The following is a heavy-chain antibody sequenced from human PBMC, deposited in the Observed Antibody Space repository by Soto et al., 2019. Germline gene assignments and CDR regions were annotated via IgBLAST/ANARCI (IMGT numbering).Heavy chain of an antibody. D-gene: IGHD5-12*01. CDR2: IYPGDSDT. V-gene: IGHV5-51*01. CDR3: ARRGSGYDLNEDNWFDP. CDR1: GYSFTSYW. J-gene: IGHJ5*02. Sequence: PGESLKISCKGSGYSFTSYWIGWVRRMPGKGLEWMGIIYPGDSDTRYSPSFQGQVTISADKSISTAYLQWSSLKASDTAMYYCARRGSGYDLNEDNWFDPWGQGTLVTVSS.